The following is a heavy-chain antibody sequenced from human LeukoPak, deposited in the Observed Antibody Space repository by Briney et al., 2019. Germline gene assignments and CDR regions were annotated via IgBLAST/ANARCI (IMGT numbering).Heavy chain of an antibody. CDR2: LYPGVSP. CDR1: GDSISTGNYY. J-gene: IGHJ6*03. CDR3: ARLRFYDSTGYSPGHYMDV. V-gene: IGHV4-61*02. Sequence: SETLSLTCTVSGDSISTGNYYWSWIRQPAGKGLEWIGRLYPGVSPNYNPSLKSRVTMSVDTSKKQFALKLNTVTAADTAVYYCARLRFYDSTGYSPGHYMDVWGKGTTVTVSS. D-gene: IGHD3-22*01.